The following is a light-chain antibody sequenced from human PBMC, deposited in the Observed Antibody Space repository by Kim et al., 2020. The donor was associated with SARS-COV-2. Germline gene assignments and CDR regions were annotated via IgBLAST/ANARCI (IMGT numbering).Light chain of an antibody. CDR2: KAS. CDR3: QQYNSYSRT. Sequence: ASVGDRVTITCRASQSISSWLAWYQQKPGKAPKLLIYKASSVESGVPSRFSGSGSGTEFTLTISSLQPDDFATYYCQQYNSYSRTFGKGTKVDIK. CDR1: QSISSW. V-gene: IGKV1-5*03. J-gene: IGKJ1*01.